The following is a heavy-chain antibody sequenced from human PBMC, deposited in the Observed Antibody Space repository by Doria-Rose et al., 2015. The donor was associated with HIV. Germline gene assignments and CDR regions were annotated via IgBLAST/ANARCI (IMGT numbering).Heavy chain of an antibody. CDR1: GDSITTYY. Sequence: LVKSSETLSLTCTVSGDSITTYYWSWIRQPPGKGLEWIGYNYNSGSTNYNPSLKSRVTISLDTSKNQFSLKVSSVTAADTAVYFCARGPNGGYCSGGTCLRFDYWGQGTLVTISS. V-gene: IGHV4-59*01. D-gene: IGHD2-15*01. CDR3: ARGPNGGYCSGGTCLRFDY. CDR2: NYNSGST. J-gene: IGHJ4*02.